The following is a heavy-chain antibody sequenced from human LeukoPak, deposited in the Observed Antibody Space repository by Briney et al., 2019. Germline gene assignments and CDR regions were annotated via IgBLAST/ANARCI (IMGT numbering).Heavy chain of an antibody. CDR3: ARHGESGQYFDY. CDR2: IIPIFGTA. D-gene: IGHD4-17*01. V-gene: IGHV1-69*05. CDR1: GGTFSSYA. Sequence: SVKVSCKASGGTFSSYAISWVRQAPGQGLEWMGGIIPIFGTANYAQKFQGRVTITTDESTSTAYMELSSLRSEDTAVYYCARHGESGQYFDYWDQGTLVTVSS. J-gene: IGHJ4*02.